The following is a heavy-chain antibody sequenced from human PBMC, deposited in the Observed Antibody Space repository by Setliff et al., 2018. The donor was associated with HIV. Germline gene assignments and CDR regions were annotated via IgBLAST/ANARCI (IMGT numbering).Heavy chain of an antibody. CDR1: GGSINSGSYY. V-gene: IGHV4-61*09. J-gene: IGHJ3*02. CDR3: ARASVGATGLYAFDI. Sequence: SETLSLTCTVSGGSINSGSYYWSWIRQPAGKGLEWIGHIYTSGSTNYNPSLKSRVTISVDTSKTQFSLRLNSLTATDTALYYCARASVGATGLYAFDIWGQGTVVTV. CDR2: IYTSGST. D-gene: IGHD1-26*01.